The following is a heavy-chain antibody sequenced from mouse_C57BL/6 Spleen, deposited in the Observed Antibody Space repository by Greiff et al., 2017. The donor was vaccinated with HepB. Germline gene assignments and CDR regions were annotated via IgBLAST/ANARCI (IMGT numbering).Heavy chain of an antibody. D-gene: IGHD3-1*01. J-gene: IGHJ1*03. Sequence: VQLQQPGAELVMPGASVKLSCKASGYTFTSYWMHWVKQRPGQGLEWIGEIDPSDSYTNYNQKFKGKSTLTVDKSSSTAYMQLSSLTSEDSAVYYCARRGGLFDVWGTGTTVTVSS. CDR3: ARRGGLFDV. CDR1: GYTFTSYW. V-gene: IGHV1-69*01. CDR2: IDPSDSYT.